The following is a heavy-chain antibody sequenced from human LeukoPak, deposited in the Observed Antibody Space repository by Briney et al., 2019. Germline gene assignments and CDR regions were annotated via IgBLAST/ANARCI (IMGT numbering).Heavy chain of an antibody. CDR1: GFTFSSYE. CDR3: ARHRKSYHIDY. J-gene: IGHJ4*02. D-gene: IGHD1-14*01. CDR2: IYYSGST. Sequence: LRLSCAASGFTFSSYEMNWVRQAPGKGLEWVGSIYYSGSTYYNPSLKSRVTISVDTSKNQFSLKLSSVTAADTAVYYCARHRKSYHIDYWGQGTLVTVSS. V-gene: IGHV4-59*05.